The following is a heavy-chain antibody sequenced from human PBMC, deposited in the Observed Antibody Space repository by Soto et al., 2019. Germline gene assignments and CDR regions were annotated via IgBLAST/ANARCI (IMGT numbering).Heavy chain of an antibody. V-gene: IGHV1-8*01. CDR3: ARMASFGSLNWFDP. CDR1: GYTFTNND. J-gene: IGHJ5*02. D-gene: IGHD5-18*01. CDR2: MNPGSGDT. Sequence: ASVKVSCKASGYTFTNNDVTWVRQATGQGLEWMGWMNPGSGDTGYAQKFQGRVTMTRNISIATAYMEMSSLRSEDTAIYYCARMASFGSLNWFDPWGQGTLVTVSS.